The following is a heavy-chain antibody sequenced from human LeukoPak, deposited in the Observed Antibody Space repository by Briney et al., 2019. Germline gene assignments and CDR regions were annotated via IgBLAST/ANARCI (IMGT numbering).Heavy chain of an antibody. Sequence: GGSLRLSCAASGFTFDDYAMHWVRQAPGKGLQWVSLISWEGHNTYYADSVRGRFTISRDNTKNSLFLEMKSLTTDDTAFYYCTRDTDFGSPTNYFDHWGQGTLVSVSS. V-gene: IGHV3-43*01. J-gene: IGHJ4*02. CDR2: ISWEGHNT. D-gene: IGHD3-10*01. CDR3: TRDTDFGSPTNYFDH. CDR1: GFTFDDYA.